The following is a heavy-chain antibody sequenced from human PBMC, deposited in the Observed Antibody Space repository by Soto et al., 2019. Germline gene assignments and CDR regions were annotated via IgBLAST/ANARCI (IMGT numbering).Heavy chain of an antibody. Sequence: SVKVSCKASGGTFSSYAISWVRQAPGQGLEWMGGIIPIFGTANYAQKFQGRVTITADKSTSTAYMELSSLRSEDTAVYYCAGLPESPFLFGMDVWGQGTTVTAP. CDR2: IIPIFGTA. CDR1: GGTFSSYA. CDR3: AGLPESPFLFGMDV. D-gene: IGHD5-12*01. J-gene: IGHJ6*02. V-gene: IGHV1-69*06.